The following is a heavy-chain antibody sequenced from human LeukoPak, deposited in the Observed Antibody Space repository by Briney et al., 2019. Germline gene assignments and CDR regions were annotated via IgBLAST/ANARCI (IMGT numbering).Heavy chain of an antibody. Sequence: SESLSLTCSVSGGSISDNYWRCIRQPPGMGLEWIGYIHYSESTNNNPSLKTRATMSLDPTKSHLSLKGNFVTAADSAVYYFARTRFCSGGRCFGDAFDLWGEGTMVTVSS. D-gene: IGHD2-15*01. CDR1: GGSISDNY. V-gene: IGHV4-59*01. CDR3: ARTRFCSGGRCFGDAFDL. CDR2: IHYSEST. J-gene: IGHJ3*01.